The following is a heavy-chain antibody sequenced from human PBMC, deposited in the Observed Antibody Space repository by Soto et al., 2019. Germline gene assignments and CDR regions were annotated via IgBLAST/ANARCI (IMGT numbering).Heavy chain of an antibody. CDR2: IYYSGST. J-gene: IGHJ6*02. V-gene: IGHV4-31*03. CDR1: GGSISSGGYY. Sequence: QVQLQESGPGLVKPSQTLSLTCTVSGGSISSGGYYWSWIRQHPGKGLEWIGYIYYSGSTYYNPSLKRRVTKSVDTSKNQCSMKLSAVTAADTAVYYGAREGEDWSSTSCYLYYGRDVGGQGTTVTVSS. D-gene: IGHD2-2*01. CDR3: AREGEDWSSTSCYLYYGRDV.